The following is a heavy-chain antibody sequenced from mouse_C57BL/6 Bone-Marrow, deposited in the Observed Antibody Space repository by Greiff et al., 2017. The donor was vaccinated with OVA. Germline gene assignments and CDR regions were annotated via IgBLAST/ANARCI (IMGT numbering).Heavy chain of an antibody. V-gene: IGHV1-76*01. J-gene: IGHJ4*01. CDR3: AEGNYKAMDY. D-gene: IGHD2-1*01. CDR2: IYPGSGNT. CDR1: GYTFTDYY. Sequence: QVQLKESGAELVRPGASVKLSCKASGYTFTDYYINWVKQRPGQGLEWIARIYPGSGNTYYNEKFKGKATLTAEKSSSTAYMQLSSLTSEDSAVYFCAEGNYKAMDYWGQGTSVTVSS.